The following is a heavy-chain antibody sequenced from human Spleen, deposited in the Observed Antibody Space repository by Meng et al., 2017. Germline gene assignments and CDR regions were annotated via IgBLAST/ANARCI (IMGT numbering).Heavy chain of an antibody. CDR1: GYPFTAYY. CDR2: MNPNSGNT. D-gene: IGHD3-16*01. Sequence: ASVKVSCKPSGYPFTAYYIHWVRQATGQGLEWMGWMNPNSGNTGYAQKFQGRVTITRNTSISTAYMELSSLRSEDTAVYYCARGLPGGEIFDYWGQGTLVTVSS. CDR3: ARGLPGGEIFDY. J-gene: IGHJ4*02. V-gene: IGHV1-8*03.